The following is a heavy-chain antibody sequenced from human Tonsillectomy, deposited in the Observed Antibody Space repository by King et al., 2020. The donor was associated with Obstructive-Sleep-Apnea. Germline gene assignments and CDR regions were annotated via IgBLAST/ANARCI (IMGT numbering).Heavy chain of an antibody. D-gene: IGHD3-22*01. V-gene: IGHV3-20*01. CDR1: GFNFDDYG. CDR3: ARDPDYYDSSGWGRYFDL. Sequence: VQLVESGGGVVRPGGSLRLSCAASGFNFDDYGMSWVRQAPGKGLEWVSGINWNGGSTGYADSVKGRFTISRDNAKNSLYLQMNSLRAEDTALYHCARDPDYYDSSGWGRYFDLWGRGTLVTVSS. CDR2: INWNGGST. J-gene: IGHJ2*01.